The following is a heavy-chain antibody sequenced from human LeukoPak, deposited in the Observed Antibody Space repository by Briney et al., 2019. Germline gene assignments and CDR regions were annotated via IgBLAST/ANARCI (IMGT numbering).Heavy chain of an antibody. CDR3: ARPPGRVRGVVGYYMDV. Sequence: GASVKVSCKASGYTFTSYDINWVRQATGQGLEWMGWMNPNSGNTGYARKFQGRVTMTRNTSISTAYMELSSLRSEDTAVYYCARPPGRVRGVVGYYMDVWGKGTTVTISS. CDR1: GYTFTSYD. V-gene: IGHV1-8*01. J-gene: IGHJ6*03. D-gene: IGHD3-10*01. CDR2: MNPNSGNT.